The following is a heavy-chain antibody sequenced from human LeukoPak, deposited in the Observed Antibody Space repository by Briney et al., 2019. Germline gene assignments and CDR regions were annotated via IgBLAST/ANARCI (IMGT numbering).Heavy chain of an antibody. CDR1: GGSISSHY. CDR3: ARVLEDSSGYSRGSPALHAFDI. CDR2: VYYSGST. J-gene: IGHJ3*02. D-gene: IGHD3-22*01. V-gene: IGHV4-59*11. Sequence: SETLSLTCTVSGGSISSHYWSWIRQPPGKGLEWIGYVYYSGSTNYNPSLKSRVTISADTSKNQFSLKLSSVTAADTAVYYCARVLEDSSGYSRGSPALHAFDIWGQGTMVTVSS.